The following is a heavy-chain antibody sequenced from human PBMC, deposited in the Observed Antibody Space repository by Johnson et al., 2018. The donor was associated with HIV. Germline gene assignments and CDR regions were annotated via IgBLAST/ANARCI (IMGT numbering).Heavy chain of an antibody. V-gene: IGHV3-11*04. Sequence: QVQLVESGGGLVKPGGSLRLSCAASGFTFSDYYMSWIRQAPGKGLEWISYISSSGSPIYYADSLKGRFTISRDNAKNSLYLQMNSLRSEDTAVDYCARGSLMTQWLRGDDAFDIWGQGTMVTVSS. D-gene: IGHD6-19*01. CDR3: ARGSLMTQWLRGDDAFDI. CDR2: ISSSGSPI. CDR1: GFTFSDYY. J-gene: IGHJ3*02.